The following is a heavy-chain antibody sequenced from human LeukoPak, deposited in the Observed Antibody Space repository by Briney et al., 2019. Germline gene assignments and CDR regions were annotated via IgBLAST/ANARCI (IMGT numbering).Heavy chain of an antibody. D-gene: IGHD6-19*01. CDR2: XWYDGSNK. V-gene: IGHV3-33*01. J-gene: IGHJ6*04. Sequence: PGGSLRLSCAASGFTFSSYGMHWVRQAPGKGXXXXXXXWYDGSNKYYADSVKGRFTISRDNSKNTLYLQMNSLRAGDTAVYYCARWIAVAGTYYYGMDVWGKGTTVTASS. CDR3: ARWIAVAGTYYYGMDV. CDR1: GFTFSSYG.